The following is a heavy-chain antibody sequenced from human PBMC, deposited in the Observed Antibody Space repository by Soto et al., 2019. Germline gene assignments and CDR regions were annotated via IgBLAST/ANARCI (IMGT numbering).Heavy chain of an antibody. J-gene: IGHJ4*02. CDR1: GFPFITED. CDR2: IGTAGDT. Sequence: PRGALILSRAASGFPFITEDMHWVLQATGKGLEWVSAIGTAGDTFYPGSVKGRFTISRENAKNSLYLQMNSLRAGDTAVYYCARVAKGQRWTFDYWGQGT. V-gene: IGHV3-13*01. CDR3: ARVAKGQRWTFDY.